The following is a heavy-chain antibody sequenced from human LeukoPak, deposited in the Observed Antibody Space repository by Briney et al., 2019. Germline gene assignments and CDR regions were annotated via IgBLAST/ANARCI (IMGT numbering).Heavy chain of an antibody. V-gene: IGHV1-2*02. D-gene: IGHD1-26*01. CDR3: ARDAWLVGTTNLYYFDY. CDR2: INPNSGDT. Sequence: VASVKVSCKASEYTFNDYYMHWVRQAPGQGLEWMGWINPNSGDTNYAQKFQGRVTMTRDPSISTAYMELSRLRSDDTAVYYCARDAWLVGTTNLYYFDYWGQGALVTVSS. CDR1: EYTFNDYY. J-gene: IGHJ4*02.